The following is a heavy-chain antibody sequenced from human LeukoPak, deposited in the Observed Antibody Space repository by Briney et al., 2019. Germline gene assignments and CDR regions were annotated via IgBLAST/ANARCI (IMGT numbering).Heavy chain of an antibody. CDR3: ARSYDCGGDCFEAFDI. D-gene: IGHD2-21*02. CDR2: IIPIFGTS. CDR1: GGTFSSYA. V-gene: IGHV1-69*13. J-gene: IGHJ3*02. Sequence: PSASVKVSCKASGGTFSSYAINWVRQAPGQGLEWMGGIIPIFGTSNYAQKFQGRVTITADQSTSTAYMELSSLRSEDTAVYFCARSYDCGGDCFEAFDIWGQGTMVTVSS.